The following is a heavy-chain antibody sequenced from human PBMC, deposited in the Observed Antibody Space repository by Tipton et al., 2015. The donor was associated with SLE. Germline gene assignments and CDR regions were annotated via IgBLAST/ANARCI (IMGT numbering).Heavy chain of an antibody. D-gene: IGHD3-10*01. CDR1: GFTFSIYA. V-gene: IGHV3-30*04. CDR3: AGELLPSYGMDV. CDR2: ISYDGSNK. J-gene: IGHJ6*02. Sequence: SLRLSCAASGFTFSIYAMHWVRQAPGKGLGWVAVISYDGSNKYYADSVKGRFTISRDNSKNTLYLQMNSLRTEDTAVYYCAGELLPSYGMDVWGQGTTVTVSS.